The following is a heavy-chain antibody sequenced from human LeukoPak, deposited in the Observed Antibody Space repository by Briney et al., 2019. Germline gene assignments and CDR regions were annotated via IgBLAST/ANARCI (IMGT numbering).Heavy chain of an antibody. Sequence: SETLSLTCAVSGYSISSGYYWGWIRQPPGKGLEWIGSMYYSGSTYYNPSLKSRLTISVDTSKNQFSLKLTSVTAADTAVYYCARQYYDNTGYYYFDYWGQGTLVTVSS. V-gene: IGHV4-38-2*01. J-gene: IGHJ4*02. CDR1: GYSISSGYY. CDR2: MYYSGST. CDR3: ARQYYDNTGYYYFDY. D-gene: IGHD3-22*01.